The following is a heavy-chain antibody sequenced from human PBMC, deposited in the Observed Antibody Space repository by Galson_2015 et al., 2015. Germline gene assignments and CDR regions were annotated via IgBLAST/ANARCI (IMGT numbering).Heavy chain of an antibody. CDR1: GFTFSSYS. CDR2: ISSSSSYI. J-gene: IGHJ6*02. Sequence: SLRLSCAASGFTFSSYSMNWVRQAPGKGLEWVSSISSSSSYIYCADSVKGRFTISRDNAKNSLYLQMNSLRAEDTAVYYCARDQGHRDCSGGSCYPNGMDVWGQGTTVTVSS. D-gene: IGHD2-15*01. CDR3: ARDQGHRDCSGGSCYPNGMDV. V-gene: IGHV3-21*01.